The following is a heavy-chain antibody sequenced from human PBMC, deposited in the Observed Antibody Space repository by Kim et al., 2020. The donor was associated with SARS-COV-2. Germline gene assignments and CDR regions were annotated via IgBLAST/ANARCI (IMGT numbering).Heavy chain of an antibody. V-gene: IGHV1-18*01. CDR1: GYILTNYG. CDR3: VSGFYCYYYGMDF. Sequence: ASVKVSCKASGYILTNYGIHWVRQAPGQGLEWMGCISAYNGNTNYAQKLQGRVTMTTDISTNTAYMELRSLRSDDTAVYFCVSGFYCYYYGMDF. D-gene: IGHD2-15*01. J-gene: IGHJ6*01. CDR2: ISAYNGNT.